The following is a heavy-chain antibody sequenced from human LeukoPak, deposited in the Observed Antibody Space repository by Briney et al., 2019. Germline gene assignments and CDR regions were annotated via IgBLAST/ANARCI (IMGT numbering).Heavy chain of an antibody. CDR1: GFTFSSHG. V-gene: IGHV3-33*01. Sequence: PGGSLRLSCATSGFTFSSHGMHWVRQAPGKGLEWVAVIRYDGSKKYYADSVKGRFTVSRDNSKNTLFLQMNSLRVEDTAVYYCARGSTWTGYWGQSTYYFDYWGQGALVTVSS. CDR2: IRYDGSKK. D-gene: IGHD3/OR15-3a*01. CDR3: ARGSTWTGYWGQSTYYFDY. J-gene: IGHJ4*02.